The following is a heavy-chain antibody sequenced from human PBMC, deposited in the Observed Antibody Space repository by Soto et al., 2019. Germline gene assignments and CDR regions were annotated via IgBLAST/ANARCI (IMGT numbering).Heavy chain of an antibody. V-gene: IGHV3-30*03. Sequence: QVQLVESGGGVVQPGRSLRLSCAASGFTFSSYGMHWVRQAPGKGLEWAAVISYDGSNKYYADSVKGRFTISRDNSNNMLDLQMNSLRAEDTAVYSCARTGRCSGGSCYSGVAPYYDYDGMDVWGQGTTVTFSS. CDR1: GFTFSSYG. J-gene: IGHJ6*02. D-gene: IGHD2-15*01. CDR3: ARTGRCSGGSCYSGVAPYYDYDGMDV. CDR2: ISYDGSNK.